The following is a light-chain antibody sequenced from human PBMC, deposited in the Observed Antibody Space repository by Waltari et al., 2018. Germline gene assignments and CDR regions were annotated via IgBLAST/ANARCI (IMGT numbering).Light chain of an antibody. CDR2: DAS. CDR3: QQRDSWWT. Sequence: EIVLTQSQATLSLSPGERATPSGRASQSISSYLAWYQQKPGQAPRLLIYDASNRATGIPARFSGGGSGTDFTLTISSLEPEDFAVYYCQQRDSWWTFGQGTKVEIK. J-gene: IGKJ1*01. CDR1: QSISSY. V-gene: IGKV3-11*01.